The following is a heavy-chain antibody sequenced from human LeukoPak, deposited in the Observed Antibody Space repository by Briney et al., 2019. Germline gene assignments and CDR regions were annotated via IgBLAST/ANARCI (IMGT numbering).Heavy chain of an antibody. CDR2: ISAYDGDT. CDR3: ARDYHYFDSSDWEDCSDP. CDR1: GYTFTSYG. Sequence: ASVKVSCKASGYTFTSYGISWVRQAPGQGLEWMGWISAYDGDTNYAQELQGRLTMTTDTSTSTACMELRSLRSDDTAVYYCARDYHYFDSSDWEDCSDPWGQGTLVAVSS. J-gene: IGHJ5*02. D-gene: IGHD3-22*01. V-gene: IGHV1-18*01.